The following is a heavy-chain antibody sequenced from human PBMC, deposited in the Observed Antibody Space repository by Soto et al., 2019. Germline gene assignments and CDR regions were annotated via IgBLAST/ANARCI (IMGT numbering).Heavy chain of an antibody. J-gene: IGHJ4*02. CDR3: TGEGASGY. V-gene: IGHV3-30*03. Sequence: QVQLVESGGGVVQPGRSLRLSCAVSGFTVSTYGMHWVRQAPGKGLEWVAVISRDGGTKYYADSVKGRFTISRDNSRNTLFLEMNRLRGDDMAVYYCTGEGASGYWGQGTLVTVSS. D-gene: IGHD2-8*02. CDR1: GFTVSTYG. CDR2: ISRDGGTK.